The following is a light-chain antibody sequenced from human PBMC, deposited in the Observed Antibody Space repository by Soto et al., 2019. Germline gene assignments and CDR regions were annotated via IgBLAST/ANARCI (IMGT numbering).Light chain of an antibody. J-gene: IGKJ2*01. CDR2: GAS. CDR3: LQYNILAFT. CDR1: QSVSSK. V-gene: IGKV3-15*01. Sequence: EIVMTQSPATLSVSPGEGATLSCKARQSVSSKLAWYQQKPGQAPRVLIYGASTRATGIPARFSGSGSGTEVTLNISSLQSEDFAVYYCLQYNILAFTFGQGTNLQI.